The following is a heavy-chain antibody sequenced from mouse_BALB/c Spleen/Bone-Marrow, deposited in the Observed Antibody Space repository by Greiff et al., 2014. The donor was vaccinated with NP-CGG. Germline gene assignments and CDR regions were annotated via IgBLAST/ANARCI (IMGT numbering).Heavy chain of an antibody. V-gene: IGHV1-7*01. CDR2: INPNTGYT. D-gene: IGHD1-2*01. CDR3: ALIRPAWFAY. J-gene: IGHJ3*01. Sequence: VQLQQSGAELAKPGASVKMSCKASGYIFTSYWMHWVKQRPGQGPEWIGYINPNTGYTEYNQKFKDKATLTADKSSSTAYMQLSSLTSDDSAVYYCALIRPAWFAYWGQGTLVTVSA. CDR1: GYIFTSYW.